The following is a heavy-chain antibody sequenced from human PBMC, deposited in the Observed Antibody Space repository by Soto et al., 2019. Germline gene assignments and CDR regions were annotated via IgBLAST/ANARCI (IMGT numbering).Heavy chain of an antibody. D-gene: IGHD3-9*01. J-gene: IGHJ6*02. CDR3: ARAAVLRYFDWLSYYPYYYYGMDV. CDR2: MNPNSGNT. V-gene: IGHV1-8*01. CDR1: GYTFTSYD. Sequence: QVQLVQSGAEVKKPGASVKVSCKASGYTFTSYDINWVRQATGQGLEWMGWMNPNSGNTGYAQKFQGRVTMTRNTSLSTAYMELSSLRSEDTAVYYCARAAVLRYFDWLSYYPYYYYGMDVWGQGTTVTVSS.